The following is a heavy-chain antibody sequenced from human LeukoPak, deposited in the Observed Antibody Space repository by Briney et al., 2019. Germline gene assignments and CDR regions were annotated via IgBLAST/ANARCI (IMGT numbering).Heavy chain of an antibody. CDR3: VKTAYGDYGYFDY. CDR2: IKRDGSEK. V-gene: IGHV3-7*03. D-gene: IGHD4-17*01. Sequence: GGSLRLSCAASGFIFSSYWMNWVRQAPGKGLEWEANIKRDGSEKYYVDSVKGRFTISRDNAKNLLYLQMNSLRAEDTAVYYCVKTAYGDYGYFDYWGQGTLVTVSS. CDR1: GFIFSSYW. J-gene: IGHJ4*02.